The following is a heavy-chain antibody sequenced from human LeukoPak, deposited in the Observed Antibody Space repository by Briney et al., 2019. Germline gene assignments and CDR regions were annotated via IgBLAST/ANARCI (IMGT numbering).Heavy chain of an antibody. V-gene: IGHV4-39*07. CDR1: GGSIGSSSYH. D-gene: IGHD3-22*01. CDR3: ARDTYDSSGYNWFDP. CDR2: IFRTGST. J-gene: IGHJ5*02. Sequence: SETLSLTCTVSGGSIGSSSYHWGWIRQPPGKGLEWIGSIFRTGSTYYTASLKSRVTISVDTSKNQFSLKLSSVTAADTAVYYCARDTYDSSGYNWFDPWGQGTLVTVSS.